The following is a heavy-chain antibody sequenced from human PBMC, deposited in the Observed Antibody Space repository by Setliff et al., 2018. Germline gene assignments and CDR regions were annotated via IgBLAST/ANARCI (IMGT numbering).Heavy chain of an antibody. V-gene: IGHV1-18*01. D-gene: IGHD3-3*01. CDR3: ARAPSLEWILPTFDY. J-gene: IGHJ4*02. CDR2: ISAYTGKT. CDR1: DYKFLSYG. Sequence: ASVKVSCKASDYKFLSYGMSWVRQAPGQGFEWMGWISAYTGKTDYAQNFQGRITMTTDTSTSTAYMELRSLRSDDTAIYYCARAPSLEWILPTFDYWGQGTPVTVSS.